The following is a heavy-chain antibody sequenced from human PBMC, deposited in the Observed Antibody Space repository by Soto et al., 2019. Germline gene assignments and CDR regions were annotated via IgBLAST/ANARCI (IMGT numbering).Heavy chain of an antibody. V-gene: IGHV4-31*03. Sequence: QVQLQESGPGLVKPSQTLSLTCTVSGGSISSGGYYWSWIRQHPGKGLEWIGYIYYSGSTYYNPSLKSRVTRAVDTSKNQFSLKLSAVTAADTAVYYCARRAYSSGLYGSNQFDYWGQGTLVTVSS. CDR3: ARRAYSSGLYGSNQFDY. J-gene: IGHJ4*02. CDR2: IYYSGST. CDR1: GGSISSGGYY. D-gene: IGHD6-19*01.